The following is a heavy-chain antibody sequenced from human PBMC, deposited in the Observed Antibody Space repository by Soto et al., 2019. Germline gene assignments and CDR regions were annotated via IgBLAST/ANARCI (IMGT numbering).Heavy chain of an antibody. CDR3: ASDRLMATAGTARHYFGLDV. Sequence: SETLSLTCTVSGGSIRSDNYSWSGIRQPTGKGLEWIGNIYYSGNTYYNPALKSRLTISVDTSKNQFSLNLSSVTAADTAVDYCASDRLMATAGTARHYFGLDVWGQGTSVTAYS. CDR1: GGSIRSDNYS. J-gene: IGHJ6*02. V-gene: IGHV4-30-4*01. CDR2: IYYSGNT. D-gene: IGHD2-8*01.